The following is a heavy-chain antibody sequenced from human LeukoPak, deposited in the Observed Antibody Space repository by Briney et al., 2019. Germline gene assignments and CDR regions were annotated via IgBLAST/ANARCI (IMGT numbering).Heavy chain of an antibody. V-gene: IGHV4-30-2*01. J-gene: IGHJ4*02. CDR1: GGSISSGGYS. Sequence: SETLSLTCAVSGGSISSGGYSWSWIRQPPGKGLEWIGEINHSGSTNYNPSLKSRVTISVDTSKKQFSLKLSSVTAADTAVYYCVTYYFDSSGPKKNYWGQGTPVTVSS. D-gene: IGHD3-22*01. CDR3: VTYYFDSSGPKKNY. CDR2: INHSGST.